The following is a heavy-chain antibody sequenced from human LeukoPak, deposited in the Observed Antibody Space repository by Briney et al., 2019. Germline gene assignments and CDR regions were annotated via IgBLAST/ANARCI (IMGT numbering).Heavy chain of an antibody. V-gene: IGHV4-39*01. Sequence: SETLSLTCPVSGGSISSTTYYWGWIRQPPGKGLEWIGSIYYSGSTYYNPSLKSRVTISVDTSKNQFPLKLSSVTAADTAVYYCAKIDDYSNYGEIDYWGQGTLVTVSS. J-gene: IGHJ4*02. CDR1: GGSISSTTYY. CDR2: IYYSGST. D-gene: IGHD4-11*01. CDR3: AKIDDYSNYGEIDY.